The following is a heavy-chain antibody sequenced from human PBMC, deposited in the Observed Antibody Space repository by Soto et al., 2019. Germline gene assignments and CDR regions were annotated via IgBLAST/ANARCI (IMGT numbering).Heavy chain of an antibody. CDR1: GGSISSYY. CDR2: IYYSGST. J-gene: IGHJ6*04. V-gene: IGHV4-59*08. Sequence: PSETLSLTCTVSGGSISSYYWSWIRQPPGKGLEWIGYIYYSGSTNYNPSLKSRVTISVDTSKNQFTLKLSSVTAADTAVYYCAAIFRGYCSSLTPHFMAVWGKGTPVTVSS. CDR3: AAIFRGYCSSLTPHFMAV. D-gene: IGHD2-2*01.